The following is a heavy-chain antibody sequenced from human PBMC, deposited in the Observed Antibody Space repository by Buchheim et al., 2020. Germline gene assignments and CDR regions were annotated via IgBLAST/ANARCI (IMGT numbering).Heavy chain of an antibody. J-gene: IGHJ2*01. CDR3: AKDNHQSDYLNRFFDL. D-gene: IGHD4-17*01. CDR1: GFSFDDYG. Sequence: EVQLVESGGNLVQPGRSLRLSCAASGFSFDDYGMHWVRQAPGKGLEWVSGISWNSGYMAYADSVKGRFTISRDNAKASLYLQMNSLTAEDTALYYCAKDNHQSDYLNRFFDLWGRGTL. V-gene: IGHV3-9*01. CDR2: ISWNSGYM.